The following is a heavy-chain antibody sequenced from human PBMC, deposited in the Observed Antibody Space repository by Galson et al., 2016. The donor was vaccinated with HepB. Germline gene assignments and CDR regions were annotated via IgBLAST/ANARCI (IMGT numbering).Heavy chain of an antibody. CDR3: ARDRVDGYNSGGYYYYYGMDV. J-gene: IGHJ6*02. V-gene: IGHV4-59*01. D-gene: IGHD5-24*01. Sequence: SETLSLTCTVPGGSISSYYWSWIRQPPGKGLEWIGYIYYSGSTNYNPSLQSRVTISVDTSKNHFSLKLSSVTAADTAVYYCARDRVDGYNSGGYYYYYGMDVWGQGTTVTVSS. CDR2: IYYSGST. CDR1: GGSISSYY.